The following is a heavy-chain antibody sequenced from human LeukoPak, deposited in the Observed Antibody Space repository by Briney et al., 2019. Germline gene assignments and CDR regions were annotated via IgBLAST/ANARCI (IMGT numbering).Heavy chain of an antibody. Sequence: SETLSLTCTASGGSISSYYWSWIRQPPGKGLEWIGYIYYSGSTNYNPSLKSRVTISVDTSKNQFSLKLSSVTAADTAVYYCAKVRGPGAFDIWGQGTMVTVSS. D-gene: IGHD3-10*01. J-gene: IGHJ3*02. V-gene: IGHV4-59*01. CDR1: GGSISSYY. CDR2: IYYSGST. CDR3: AKVRGPGAFDI.